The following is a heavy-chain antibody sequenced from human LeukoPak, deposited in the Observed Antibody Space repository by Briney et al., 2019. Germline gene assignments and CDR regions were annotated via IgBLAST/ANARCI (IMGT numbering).Heavy chain of an antibody. V-gene: IGHV3-7*01. CDR2: IKQDGSEK. J-gene: IGHJ3*02. CDR1: GFTFSSYW. D-gene: IGHD4-11*01. Sequence: PGGSLRLSCAASGFTFSSYWMSWVRQAPGKGLEWVAKIKQDGSEKYYVDSVKGRFTISRDNAKNSLYLQMNSPRAEDTAVYYCARDPSVTVTNAFDIWGQGTMVTVSS. CDR3: ARDPSVTVTNAFDI.